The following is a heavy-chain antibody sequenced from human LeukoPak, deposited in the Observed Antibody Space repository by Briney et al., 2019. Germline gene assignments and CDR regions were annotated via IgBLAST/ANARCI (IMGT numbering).Heavy chain of an antibody. CDR1: GGSISSGGYY. V-gene: IGHV4-31*03. Sequence: PSETLSLTCTVSGGSISSGGYYWSWIRQHPGKGLEWIGYIYYSGSTYYNPSLKSRVTISVDTSKNQFSLKLSSVTAADTAVYYCARGRRGFPGYSYAEPYDYWGQGTLVTVSS. J-gene: IGHJ4*02. D-gene: IGHD5-18*01. CDR2: IYYSGST. CDR3: ARGRRGFPGYSYAEPYDY.